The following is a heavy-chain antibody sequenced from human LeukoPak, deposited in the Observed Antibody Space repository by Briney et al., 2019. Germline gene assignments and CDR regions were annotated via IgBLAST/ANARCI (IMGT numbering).Heavy chain of an antibody. Sequence: GESLKISCKGSGYSFTSYWIGWVRQAPGQGLEWMGWISAYNGNTNYAQKLQGRVTMTTDTSTSTAYMELRSLRSDDTAVYYCARDRGVELGPPPQMDYWGQGTLVTVSS. V-gene: IGHV1-18*04. J-gene: IGHJ4*02. CDR1: GYSFTSYW. D-gene: IGHD3-10*01. CDR3: ARDRGVELGPPPQMDY. CDR2: ISAYNGNT.